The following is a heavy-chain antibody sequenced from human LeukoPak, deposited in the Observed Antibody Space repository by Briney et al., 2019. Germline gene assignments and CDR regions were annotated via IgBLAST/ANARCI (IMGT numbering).Heavy chain of an antibody. CDR1: GGTFSSYA. V-gene: IGHV1-69*05. CDR2: IIPIFGTA. CDR3: ARGGMATIQGPLDY. Sequence: SVKVSCKASGGTFSSYAISWVRQAPGQGLEWMGRIIPIFGTANYAQKFQGRVTLTTDESTSTAYMELSSLRSEDTAVYYCARGGMATIQGPLDYWGQGTLVTVSS. D-gene: IGHD5-24*01. J-gene: IGHJ4*02.